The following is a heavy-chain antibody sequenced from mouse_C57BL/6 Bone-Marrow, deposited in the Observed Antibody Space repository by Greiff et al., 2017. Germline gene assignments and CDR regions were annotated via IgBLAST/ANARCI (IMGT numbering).Heavy chain of an antibody. CDR1: GYTFTSYW. Sequence: QVQLQPPGAELVKPGASVQMSCKASGYTFTSYWITWVKQRPGQGLEWIGDIYPGSGSTNYNEKFKSKATLTVDTSSSTAYMQLSSLTSEDSAVYYCARSDYGNYSYYFDYWGQGTTLTVSS. D-gene: IGHD2-1*01. CDR3: ARSDYGNYSYYFDY. V-gene: IGHV1-55*01. J-gene: IGHJ2*01. CDR2: IYPGSGST.